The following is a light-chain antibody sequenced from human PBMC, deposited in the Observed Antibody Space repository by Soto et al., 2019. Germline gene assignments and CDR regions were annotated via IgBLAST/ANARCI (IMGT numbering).Light chain of an antibody. J-gene: IGLJ2*01. CDR2: DTS. Sequence: QAVVTQEPSLTVSPGGTVTLTCGSSTGAVTSGHYPYWFQQKPGQAPRTLIYDTSNKHSWTPARFSGSLLGGKAALTLSGAQPEDEAEYYCLLFDGGTKVTVL. CDR3: LL. CDR1: TGAVTSGHY. V-gene: IGLV7-46*01.